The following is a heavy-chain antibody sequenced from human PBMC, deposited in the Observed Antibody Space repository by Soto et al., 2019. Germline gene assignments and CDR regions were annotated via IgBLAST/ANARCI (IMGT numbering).Heavy chain of an antibody. D-gene: IGHD3-10*01. Sequence: SETLSLTCAVYGGSFSGYYWSWIRQPPGKGLEWIGEINHSGSTNYNPSLKSRVTISVDTSKNQFSLKLSSVTAADTAVYYCARGRSFLITMVRGRDYYYYMDVWGKGTTVTVSS. V-gene: IGHV4-34*01. CDR3: ARGRSFLITMVRGRDYYYYMDV. CDR2: INHSGST. CDR1: GGSFSGYY. J-gene: IGHJ6*03.